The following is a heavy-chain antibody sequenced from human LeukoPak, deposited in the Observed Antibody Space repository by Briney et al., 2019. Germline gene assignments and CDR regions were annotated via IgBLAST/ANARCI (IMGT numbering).Heavy chain of an antibody. J-gene: IGHJ4*02. V-gene: IGHV5-51*01. CDR3: ARQNYRDTSGSVGHFDY. D-gene: IGHD3-22*01. Sequence: KPGESLKISCKGSGYSFTSYWIGWVRQMPGKGLEWMGIIYPGDSDTRYSPSFQGQVTLSVDKSISSAYLQWSSLTASDTAMYYCARQNYRDTSGSVGHFDYWGQGTLVAVSS. CDR2: IYPGDSDT. CDR1: GYSFTSYW.